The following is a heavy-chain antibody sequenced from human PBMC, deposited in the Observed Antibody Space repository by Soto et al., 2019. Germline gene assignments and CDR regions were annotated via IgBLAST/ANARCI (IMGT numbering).Heavy chain of an antibody. J-gene: IGHJ6*02. V-gene: IGHV1-24*01. CDR2: FDPEDGET. D-gene: IGHD3-3*01. CDR1: GYTITELS. Sequence: ASVKVSCKVSGYTITELSMHWVRQAPGKGLEWMGGFDPEDGETIYAQKFQGRVTMTEDTSTDTAYMELSSLRSEDTAVYYCATDGGPTIFGVAPGYGMDVWGQGTTVTVSS. CDR3: ATDGGPTIFGVAPGYGMDV.